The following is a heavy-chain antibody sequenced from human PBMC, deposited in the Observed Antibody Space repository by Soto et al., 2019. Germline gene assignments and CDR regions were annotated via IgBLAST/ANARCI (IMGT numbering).Heavy chain of an antibody. CDR2: INAGNGNT. Sequence: RKRLEWMGWINAGNGNTKYSRKFQGRVTITRDTSASTAYMELSSLRSEDTAVYYCARDIWSSSSWYSWFDPWGQGTLVTVSS. J-gene: IGHJ5*02. D-gene: IGHD6-13*01. V-gene: IGHV1-3*01. CDR3: ARDIWSSSSWYSWFDP.